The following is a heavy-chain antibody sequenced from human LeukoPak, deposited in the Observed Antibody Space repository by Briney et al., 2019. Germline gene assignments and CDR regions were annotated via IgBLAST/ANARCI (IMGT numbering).Heavy chain of an antibody. Sequence: SETPSLTCTVSGGSISSYYWSWIRQPPGKGLEWIGYIYYSGSTNYNPSLKSRVTISVDTSKNQFSLKLSSVTAADTAVYYCARPWFGKPDWYFDLWGRGTLVTVSS. D-gene: IGHD1-14*01. V-gene: IGHV4-59*08. CDR3: ARPWFGKPDWYFDL. J-gene: IGHJ2*01. CDR1: GGSISSYY. CDR2: IYYSGST.